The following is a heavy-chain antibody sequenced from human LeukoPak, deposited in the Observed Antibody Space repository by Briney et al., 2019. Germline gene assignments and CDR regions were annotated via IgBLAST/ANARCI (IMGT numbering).Heavy chain of an antibody. Sequence: SVKVSCKASGGTFSSYAISWVRQAPGQGLEWMGGIIPIFGTANYAQKFQGRVTITTDESTSTAYMELSSLRSEDTAVYYCARGYCSGGSCYREEYYFDYWGQGTLVTVSS. J-gene: IGHJ4*02. D-gene: IGHD2-15*01. CDR1: GGTFSSYA. V-gene: IGHV1-69*05. CDR2: IIPIFGTA. CDR3: ARGYCSGGSCYREEYYFDY.